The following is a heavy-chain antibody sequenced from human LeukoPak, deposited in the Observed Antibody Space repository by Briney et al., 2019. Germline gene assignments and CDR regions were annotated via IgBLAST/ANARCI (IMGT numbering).Heavy chain of an antibody. J-gene: IGHJ4*02. Sequence: SETLSLTCTVSGGSISSGGYYWSWIRQHPGKGLEWIGYIYYIGSTYYNPSPKSRVTISVDTSKNQFSLKLSSVTAADTAVYYCARVYDSSGYCLDYWGQGTLVTVSS. D-gene: IGHD3-22*01. V-gene: IGHV4-31*03. CDR2: IYYIGST. CDR3: ARVYDSSGYCLDY. CDR1: GGSISSGGYY.